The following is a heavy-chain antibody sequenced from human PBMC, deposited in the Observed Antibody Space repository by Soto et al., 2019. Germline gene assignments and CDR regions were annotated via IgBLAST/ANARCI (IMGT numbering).Heavy chain of an antibody. J-gene: IGHJ4*02. CDR3: ARGPYCGDECYFAY. CDR1: GGSISSYY. D-gene: IGHD2-21*01. CDR2: IYNSGTT. Sequence: SETLSLTCSVFGGSISSYYWSWIRQPAGKGLEWIGRIYNSGTTNYNPSLESRVTMSVHPSKNQISLKLSSATAADTAIYYCARGPYCGDECYFAYWGQGTLVTVSS. V-gene: IGHV4-4*07.